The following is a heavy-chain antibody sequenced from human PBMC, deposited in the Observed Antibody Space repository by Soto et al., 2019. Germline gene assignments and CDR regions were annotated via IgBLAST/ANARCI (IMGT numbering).Heavy chain of an antibody. Sequence: QLQLQESGPGLVKSSETLSLTCTVSGGSISSRSYYWGWIRQPPGKGLEWVGSIYYGGRTYYNPSLKSRVTICVDTSKNQFSLKLSSVTAADTAVYYCARRDVMTTLNWFDPWGQGTLVIVSS. D-gene: IGHD1-1*01. V-gene: IGHV4-39*01. CDR1: GGSISSRSYY. CDR3: ARRDVMTTLNWFDP. CDR2: IYYGGRT. J-gene: IGHJ5*02.